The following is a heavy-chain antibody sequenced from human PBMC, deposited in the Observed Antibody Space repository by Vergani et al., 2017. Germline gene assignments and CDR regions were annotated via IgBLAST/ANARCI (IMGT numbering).Heavy chain of an antibody. Sequence: QVQLQESGPGLVKPSETLSLTCTVSGDSISSISSYYWSWIRQPPGKGLEWIGYIYNNGITNYNPSLKSRVTISVDPSKNQFSLKLSSVTAADTAVYYCSREINGDYEWTWWFDPWRQGSLVTVSS. CDR2: IYNNGIT. CDR3: SREINGDYEWTWWFDP. CDR1: GDSISSISSYY. D-gene: IGHD4-17*01. V-gene: IGHV4-61*01. J-gene: IGHJ5*02.